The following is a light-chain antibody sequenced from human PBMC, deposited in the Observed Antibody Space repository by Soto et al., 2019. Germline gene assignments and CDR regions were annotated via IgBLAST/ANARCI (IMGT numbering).Light chain of an antibody. CDR2: AAS. Sequence: DIPMTQSPSSLSASVEDRVIITCRASQSISNHLNWYQQKPGKAPKLLIFAASSLQSGVPSRFSGSRSVPDFTLTISSLQPEDFATYYCQQSYSSPPTFGQGTKVEIK. CDR1: QSISNH. J-gene: IGKJ1*01. CDR3: QQSYSSPPT. V-gene: IGKV1-39*01.